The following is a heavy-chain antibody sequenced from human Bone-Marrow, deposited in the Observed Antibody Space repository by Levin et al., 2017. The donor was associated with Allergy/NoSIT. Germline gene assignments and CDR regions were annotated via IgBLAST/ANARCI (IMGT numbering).Heavy chain of an antibody. CDR2: LSSDGNSR. J-gene: IGHJ1*01. Sequence: GESLKISCAASGLTFSTFSLHWVRQAPGKGLEWVSLLSSDGNSRYYADSVKGRFTISRDTSKNTLFLQLDNLRGEDTAVYYCVTGGRYGAEYFQHWGQGTLVTVSS. CDR3: VTGGRYGAEYFQH. D-gene: IGHD4-17*01. V-gene: IGHV3-30*04. CDR1: GLTFSTFS.